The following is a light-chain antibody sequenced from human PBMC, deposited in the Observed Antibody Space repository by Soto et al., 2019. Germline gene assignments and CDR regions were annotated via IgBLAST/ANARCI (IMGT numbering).Light chain of an antibody. Sequence: EIVLTQSPGTLSLSPGERATISCRASQNLGSGYLAWYQQKPGQAPRILIYAASSRVIGIPDRFSGSGSGTDFTLSISRLEPEDFAVYYCQQNDTTPKTFGQGTKVEI. J-gene: IGKJ1*01. V-gene: IGKV3-20*01. CDR3: QQNDTTPKT. CDR1: QNLGSGY. CDR2: AAS.